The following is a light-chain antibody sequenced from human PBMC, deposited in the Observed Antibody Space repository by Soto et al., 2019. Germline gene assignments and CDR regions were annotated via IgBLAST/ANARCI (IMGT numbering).Light chain of an antibody. J-gene: IGLJ1*01. Sequence: QSVLTQPPSVSGAPGQSVTISCSGSSSNVGAGYDVNWYQQLPGTAPKLLIYVNTNRPSGVPDRFSGSKSGTSASLAITGLQAEDGADYYCQSYDSSLAGYVFGTGTKVTVL. V-gene: IGLV1-40*01. CDR1: SSNVGAGYD. CDR2: VNT. CDR3: QSYDSSLAGYV.